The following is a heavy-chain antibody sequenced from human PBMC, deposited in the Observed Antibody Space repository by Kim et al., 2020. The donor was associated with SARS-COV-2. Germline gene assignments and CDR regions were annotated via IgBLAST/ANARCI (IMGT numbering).Heavy chain of an antibody. Sequence: RGNTDYAQKFHGNVTTTRNTSISTAYMVLSSLRSEDTAVYYCARGLLGDPWGQGTLVTVSS. V-gene: IGHV1-8*01. CDR3: ARGLLGDP. CDR2: RGNT. J-gene: IGHJ5*02. D-gene: IGHD7-27*01.